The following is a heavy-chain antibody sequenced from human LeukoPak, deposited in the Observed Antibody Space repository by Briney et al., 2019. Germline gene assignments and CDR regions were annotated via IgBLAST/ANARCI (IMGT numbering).Heavy chain of an antibody. CDR2: IYTSGST. Sequence: SETLSLTCTVSGGSMSSYYWSWIRQPAGEGLEWIGRIYTSGSTNYNPPLKSRVPMSVDTSKNQFSLNLSSVTAADTAVYYCARGGWGGSYSRDAFDIWGQGTMVTVSS. D-gene: IGHD1-26*01. V-gene: IGHV4-4*07. CDR3: ARGGWGGSYSRDAFDI. J-gene: IGHJ3*02. CDR1: GGSMSSYY.